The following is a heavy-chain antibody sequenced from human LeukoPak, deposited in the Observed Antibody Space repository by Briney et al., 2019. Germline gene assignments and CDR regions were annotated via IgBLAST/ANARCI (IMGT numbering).Heavy chain of an antibody. CDR3: ECLGENDDLDGMDV. CDR2: INHSGST. D-gene: IGHD3-3*01. V-gene: IGHV4-34*01. J-gene: IGHJ6*02. CDR1: GGSFSGYY. Sequence: SETLSLTCAVYGGSFSGYYWSWIRQPPGKGLEWIGEINHSGSTNYNPSLKSRVAISVDTSKNQFSLKLSSVTAADTAVYYCECLGENDDLDGMDVWGQVTTVTVSS.